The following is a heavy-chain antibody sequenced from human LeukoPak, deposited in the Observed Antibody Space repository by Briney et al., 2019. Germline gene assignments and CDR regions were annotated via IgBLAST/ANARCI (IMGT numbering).Heavy chain of an antibody. CDR3: ARNCWSSTSCFFDY. CDR1: GFTFSNYW. D-gene: IGHD2-2*01. V-gene: IGHV3-7*01. Sequence: GGSLRLSCVATGFTFSNYWMTWVRQAPGKGLEWVANIKQDGSEDYYVDSVRGRFTISRDNAKNSLYLQMNSLRAEDTAVYYCARNCWSSTSCFFDYSGQGMLVTVSS. CDR2: IKQDGSED. J-gene: IGHJ4*02.